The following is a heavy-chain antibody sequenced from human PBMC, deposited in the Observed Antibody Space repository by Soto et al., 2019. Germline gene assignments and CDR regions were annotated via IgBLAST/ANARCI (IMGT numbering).Heavy chain of an antibody. D-gene: IGHD3-16*02. CDR2: IYPGDSDT. CDR3: ASGRVWGSYRPRGAFDI. J-gene: IGHJ3*02. CDR1: GYSFTSYC. V-gene: IGHV5-51*01. Sequence: PGEYLKISCKGSGYSFTSYCIGWVRQMPGKDLEWMGIIYPGDSDTRYSPSFQGQVTISADKSISTPYLQWSSLKASDTAMYYCASGRVWGSYRPRGAFDIWGQGTMVTVSS.